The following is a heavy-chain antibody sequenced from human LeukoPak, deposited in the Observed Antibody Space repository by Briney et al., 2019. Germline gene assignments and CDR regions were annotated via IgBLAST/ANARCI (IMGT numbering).Heavy chain of an antibody. CDR2: ISYDGSNE. CDR3: ARDLVYSSGWYAGELDH. V-gene: IGHV3-30*04. D-gene: IGHD6-19*01. CDR1: GFAFSSDA. J-gene: IGHJ4*02. Sequence: GGSLRLSCSASGFAFSSDAMHWVRQAPGRGLEWLAVISYDGSNEDHAESVRGRFTISRNSLRPEDTAVYYCARDLVYSSGWYAGELDHWGLGTRVIVSS.